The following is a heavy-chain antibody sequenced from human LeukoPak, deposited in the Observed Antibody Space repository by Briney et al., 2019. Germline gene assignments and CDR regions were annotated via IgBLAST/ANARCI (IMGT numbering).Heavy chain of an antibody. CDR3: AKETPEGVTFDY. D-gene: IGHD5-18*01. Sequence: PGGSLRLSCAASGFTVSSNYMSWVRQAPGKGLEWVSVIYSGGSTYYADSVKGRFTISRDNSKNTLFLQMSSLRAEDTAVYYCAKETPEGVTFDYWGQGTLVTVSS. V-gene: IGHV3-66*01. CDR2: IYSGGST. J-gene: IGHJ4*02. CDR1: GFTVSSNY.